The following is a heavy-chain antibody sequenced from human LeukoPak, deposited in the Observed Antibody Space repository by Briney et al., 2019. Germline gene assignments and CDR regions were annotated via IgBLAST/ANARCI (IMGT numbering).Heavy chain of an antibody. CDR3: AREPPGGYDLWSGYSSLYYYYYYGMDV. CDR1: GYTFTSYD. D-gene: IGHD3-3*01. Sequence: ASVTVSCTASGYTFTSYDINWVRQATGQGLEWMGWMNPNSGNTGYAQKFQGRVTMTRNTSISTAYMELSSLRSEDTAVYYCAREPPGGYDLWSGYSSLYYYYYYGMDVWGQGTTVTVSS. J-gene: IGHJ6*02. V-gene: IGHV1-8*01. CDR2: MNPNSGNT.